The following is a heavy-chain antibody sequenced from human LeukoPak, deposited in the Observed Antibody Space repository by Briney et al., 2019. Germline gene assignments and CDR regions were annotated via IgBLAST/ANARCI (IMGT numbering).Heavy chain of an antibody. CDR2: IYPGDSDT. J-gene: IGHJ3*02. V-gene: IGHV5-51*01. D-gene: IGHD3-9*01. CDR1: GYSFTSYW. Sequence: KPGESLKISCKGSGYSFTSYWIGWVRQMPGKGLEWMGIIYPGDSDTRYSPSFQGQVTISADKSISTAYLQWSSLKASDTAMYYCARGDDDILTGKPEAAFDIWGQGTMVTVSS. CDR3: ARGDDDILTGKPEAAFDI.